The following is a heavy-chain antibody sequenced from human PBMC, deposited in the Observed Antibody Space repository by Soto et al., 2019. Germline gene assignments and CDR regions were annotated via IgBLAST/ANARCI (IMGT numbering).Heavy chain of an antibody. V-gene: IGHV5-51*01. Sequence: PGESLKISCQGSGYSFPNYWIGWVRQMPGKGLEWMGIIYPGDSDTRYSPSFQGQVTISADKSFSTAYLQWSSLKASDTAMYYCARQDGYALYYFDSWGQGTLVTVS. J-gene: IGHJ4*02. D-gene: IGHD5-12*01. CDR1: GYSFPNYW. CDR2: IYPGDSDT. CDR3: ARQDGYALYYFDS.